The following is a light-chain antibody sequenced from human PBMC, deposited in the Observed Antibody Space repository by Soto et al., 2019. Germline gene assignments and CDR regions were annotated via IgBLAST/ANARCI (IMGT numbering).Light chain of an antibody. J-gene: IGKJ4*01. CDR1: QSVSSTY. CDR2: DAS. CDR3: QQRRNWPVT. Sequence: EIVLTQSPGTLSLSPGERASLSCRASQSVSSTYLAWYQQKGGQAPRLVIFDASSRASGVPARFSGSGSGTDFTLAISSLEPEDFAIYYCQQRRNWPVTFGGGTKVDIK. V-gene: IGKV3-11*01.